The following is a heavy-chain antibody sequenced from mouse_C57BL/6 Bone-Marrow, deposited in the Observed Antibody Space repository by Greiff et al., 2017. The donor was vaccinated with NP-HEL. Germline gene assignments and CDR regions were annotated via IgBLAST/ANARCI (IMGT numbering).Heavy chain of an antibody. Sequence: QVQLQQSDAELVKPGASVKISCKVSGYTFTDHTIHWMKQRPEQGLEWIGYIYPRDGSTKYNEKFKGKATLTADKSSSTAYMQLNSLTSEDSAVYFCARGHYYGSSYPYYFDYWGQGTTLTVSS. D-gene: IGHD1-1*01. CDR2: IYPRDGST. CDR1: GYTFTDHT. J-gene: IGHJ2*01. V-gene: IGHV1-78*01. CDR3: ARGHYYGSSYPYYFDY.